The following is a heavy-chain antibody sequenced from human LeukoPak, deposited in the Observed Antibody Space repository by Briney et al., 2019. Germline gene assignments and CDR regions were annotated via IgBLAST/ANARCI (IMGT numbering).Heavy chain of an antibody. V-gene: IGHV4-59*01. CDR2: IYYSGST. J-gene: IGHJ5*02. CDR1: GGSISSYY. Sequence: SETLSLTCTVSGGSISSYYWSWIRQTPGKGLEWIGYIYYSGSTDYNPSLKSRVTISVDTSKNQFSLKLNSVTAADTAVYYCARAQMNMYSSWYDGSWFDPWGQGTLVTVSS. D-gene: IGHD6-13*01. CDR3: ARAQMNMYSSWYDGSWFDP.